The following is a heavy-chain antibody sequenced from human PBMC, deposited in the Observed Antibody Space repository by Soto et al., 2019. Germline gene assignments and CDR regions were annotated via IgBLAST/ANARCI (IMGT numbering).Heavy chain of an antibody. J-gene: IGHJ4*02. D-gene: IGHD2-15*01. CDR3: ATITVVTEQRTFDY. V-gene: IGHV4-31*03. CDR2: IYYSGRT. Sequence: QVQLQESGPGLVKPSQTLSLTCTVSGGSISSGGYYWSWIRQHPGKGLEWIGYIYYSGRTYYNPSLKSRVTISVDTSKNQFSLKLSSVTAADTAVYYCATITVVTEQRTFDYWGQGTLVTVSS. CDR1: GGSISSGGYY.